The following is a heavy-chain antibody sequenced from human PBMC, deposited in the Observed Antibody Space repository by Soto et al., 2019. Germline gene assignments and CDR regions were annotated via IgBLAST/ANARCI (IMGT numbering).Heavy chain of an antibody. D-gene: IGHD6-13*01. CDR1: GGSIGNSC. V-gene: IGHV4-59*08. CDR2: IYYSGSS. Sequence: SETLSLTCTVSGGSIGNSCWSWIRQSPGKGLEWIGYIYYSGSSNYNPSLKSRVSISIDTSKNQFSLKLSSVTAADTAVYYCARHSSSWPIFDYWGQGTLVTVS. J-gene: IGHJ4*02. CDR3: ARHSSSWPIFDY.